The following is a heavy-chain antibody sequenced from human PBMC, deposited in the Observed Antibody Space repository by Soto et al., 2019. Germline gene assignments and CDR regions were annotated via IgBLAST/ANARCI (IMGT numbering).Heavy chain of an antibody. V-gene: IGHV3-30*18. J-gene: IGHJ3*02. CDR1: GFTFRSYG. Sequence: QVQLVESGGGVVQPGRSLRLSCAASGFTFRSYGMHWVRQAPGKGLERVAVISYDGSNKYYAHSVKGRFTISRDNSKNTLYLQMHSLRAEDTAVYYCAKDGPYDTTLGSLDIWGQGTMVTVSS. CDR2: ISYDGSNK. CDR3: AKDGPYDTTLGSLDI. D-gene: IGHD3-22*01.